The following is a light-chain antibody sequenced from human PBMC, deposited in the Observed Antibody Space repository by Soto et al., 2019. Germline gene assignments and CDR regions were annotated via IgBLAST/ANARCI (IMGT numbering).Light chain of an antibody. CDR2: GAS. CDR3: QQYNSWPPLT. J-gene: IGKJ4*01. Sequence: EIVMTQSPATLSVSPGERATLSCRASQSVSSNLAWYQQTPGQAPRLLIYGASTRATGIPARFSASGSWTEFTLTISSLQSEDLAVYYCQQYNSWPPLTFGGGTKVEIK. V-gene: IGKV3-15*01. CDR1: QSVSSN.